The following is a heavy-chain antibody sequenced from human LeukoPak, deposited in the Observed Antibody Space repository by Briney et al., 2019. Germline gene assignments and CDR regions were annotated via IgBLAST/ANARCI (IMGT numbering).Heavy chain of an antibody. J-gene: IGHJ6*02. CDR3: ARGPGAVVVPAAYYYYGMDV. Sequence: PSETLSLTCAAYGGSFSGYYWSWIRQPPGKGLEWIGGINHSGSTNYNPSLKSRVTISVDTSKNQFSLKLSSVTAADTAVYYCARGPGAVVVPAAYYYYGMDVWGQGTTVTVSS. CDR2: INHSGST. V-gene: IGHV4-34*01. D-gene: IGHD2-2*01. CDR1: GGSFSGYY.